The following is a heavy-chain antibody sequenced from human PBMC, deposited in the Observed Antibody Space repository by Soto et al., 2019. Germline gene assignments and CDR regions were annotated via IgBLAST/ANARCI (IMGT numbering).Heavy chain of an antibody. D-gene: IGHD6-13*01. V-gene: IGHV1-69*13. CDR3: ASSYGTSWYGDY. Sequence: ASVKVSCKASGGTFNNYAVTWVRQAPGQGLEWMGGIIPLIGAPNYAQKFQGRITITADESTSTVYMALSSLISEDTAVYYCASSYGTSWYGDYWGQGTLVTVSS. CDR1: GGTFNNYA. J-gene: IGHJ4*02. CDR2: IIPLIGAP.